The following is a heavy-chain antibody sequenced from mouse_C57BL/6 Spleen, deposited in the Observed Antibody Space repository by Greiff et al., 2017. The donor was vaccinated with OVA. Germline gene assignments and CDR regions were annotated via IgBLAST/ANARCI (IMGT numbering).Heavy chain of an antibody. J-gene: IGHJ2*01. D-gene: IGHD2-5*01. CDR3: ARQDYSNYYYDY. CDR1: GFTFSDYG. V-gene: IGHV5-17*01. CDR2: ISSGSSTI. Sequence: EVKLVESGGGLVKPGGSLKLSCAASGFTFSDYGMHWVRQAPEKGLEWVAYISSGSSTIYYADTVKGRFTISSDNAKITLFLQMTSLRSEDTAMYYCARQDYSNYYYDYRDQSTTLTVSS.